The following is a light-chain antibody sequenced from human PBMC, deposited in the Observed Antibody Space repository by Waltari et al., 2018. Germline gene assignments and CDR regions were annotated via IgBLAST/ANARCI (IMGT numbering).Light chain of an antibody. V-gene: IGLV10-54*04. CDR2: RNN. J-gene: IGLJ3*02. Sequence: QAGLTQPPSVSKGLRQTATLTCTGNSNNVGNQGAAWLQQHQGHPPKLLSYRNNNRPSGISARFSASRSGNTASLNITGLQPEDEADYYCSAWDSSLSAWVFGGGTKLTVL. CDR1: SNNVGNQG. CDR3: SAWDSSLSAWV.